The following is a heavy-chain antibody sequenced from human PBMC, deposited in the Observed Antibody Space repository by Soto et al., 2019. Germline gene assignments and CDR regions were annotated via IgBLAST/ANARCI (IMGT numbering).Heavy chain of an antibody. Sequence: SETLSLTCTVSGGSVSSGSYYWSWIRQPPGKGLEWIGYIYYSGSTNYNPSLKSRVTISVDTSKNQFSLKLSSVTAADTAVYYCARVGIQLWFYYFDYWGQGTLVTVSS. V-gene: IGHV4-61*01. CDR3: ARVGIQLWFYYFDY. D-gene: IGHD5-18*01. CDR1: GGSVSSGSYY. J-gene: IGHJ4*02. CDR2: IYYSGST.